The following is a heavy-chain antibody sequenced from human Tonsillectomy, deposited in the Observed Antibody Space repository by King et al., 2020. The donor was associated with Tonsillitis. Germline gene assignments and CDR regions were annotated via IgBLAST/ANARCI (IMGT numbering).Heavy chain of an antibody. D-gene: IGHD3-22*01. Sequence: QLQESGPGLVKPSETLSLTCTVSGGSISSSSYYWGWIRQPPGKGLEWIGSIYYSGSTYYNPSLKSRVTISVDTSKNQFSLKLSSVTAADTAVYYCARERSMIVVVITISPDAFDIWGQGTMVTVSS. CDR3: ARERSMIVVVITISPDAFDI. J-gene: IGHJ3*02. V-gene: IGHV4-39*02. CDR1: GGSISSSSYY. CDR2: IYYSGST.